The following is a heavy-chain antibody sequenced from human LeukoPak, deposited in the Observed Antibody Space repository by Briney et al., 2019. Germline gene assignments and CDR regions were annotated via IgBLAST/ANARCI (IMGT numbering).Heavy chain of an antibody. V-gene: IGHV3-7*01. CDR1: GFTFNTYG. Sequence: GGPLRLSCAASGFTFNTYGMSWVRQAPGKGLEGVATIKQDGTEKYYVDSVKGRFTISRDNAKNSLYLQMNSLRAEDTAVYYCARDGRVFVVPSIWGQGTLVTVSS. J-gene: IGHJ4*02. CDR3: ARDGRVFVVPSI. CDR2: IKQDGTEK. D-gene: IGHD2-2*01.